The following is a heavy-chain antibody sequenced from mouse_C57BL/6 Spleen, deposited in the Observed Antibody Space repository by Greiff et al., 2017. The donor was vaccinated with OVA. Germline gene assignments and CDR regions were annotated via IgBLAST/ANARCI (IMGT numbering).Heavy chain of an antibody. CDR1: GYTFTSYW. CDR2: IYPGSGST. D-gene: IGHD1-1*01. V-gene: IGHV1-55*01. J-gene: IGHJ3*01. Sequence: QVQLQQPGAELVKPGASVKMSCKASGYTFTSYWITWVKQRPGQGLEWIGDIYPGSGSTNYNEKFKSKATLTVETSSSTTYMQLSSLTSEDSAVYYCARGGYYGSSYWFAYWGQGTLVTVSA. CDR3: ARGGYYGSSYWFAY.